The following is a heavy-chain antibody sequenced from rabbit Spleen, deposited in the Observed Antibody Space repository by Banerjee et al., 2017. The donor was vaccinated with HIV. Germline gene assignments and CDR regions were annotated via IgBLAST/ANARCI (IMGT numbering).Heavy chain of an antibody. D-gene: IGHD1-1*01. J-gene: IGHJ4*01. CDR1: GFSLISYYH. V-gene: IGHV1S45*01. CDR3: ARDVSDRAYYFGL. Sequence: QQQLEESGGGLVKPGGTLTLTCKASGFSLISYYHICWVRQAPGKGLEWIACIDAGGNGGTWYASWAKGRFTISRTSSTTVTLQVTSLTVADTATYFCARDVSDRAYYFGLWGPGTLVTVS. CDR2: IDAGGNGGT.